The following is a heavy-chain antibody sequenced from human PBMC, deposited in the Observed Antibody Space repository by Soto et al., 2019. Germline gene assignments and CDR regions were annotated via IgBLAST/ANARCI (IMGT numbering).Heavy chain of an antibody. CDR1: GVSVSSGDC. J-gene: IGHJ4*02. V-gene: IGHV4-4*02. CDR3: ARVMGVSSGGPLDY. Sequence: PSETLSLTCAVSGVSVSSGDCWTWVRQPPGKGLECIVETYDDGGTNYNPSLRSRVTTSVDKSKNQFSLKLKSVTAADTAVYYCARVMGVSSGGPLDYWGPGTLVPVTP. D-gene: IGHD2-15*01. CDR2: TYDDGGT.